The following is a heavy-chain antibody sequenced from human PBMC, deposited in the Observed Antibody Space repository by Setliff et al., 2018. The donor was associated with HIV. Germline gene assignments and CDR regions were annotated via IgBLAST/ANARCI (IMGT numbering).Heavy chain of an antibody. CDR1: GGSISSSSYY. CDR3: ASDWLMIRGVSWFDP. J-gene: IGHJ5*02. D-gene: IGHD3-10*01. V-gene: IGHV4-39*07. Sequence: SETLSLTCTVSGGSISSSSYYWGWIRQPPGKGLEWIGSIYYGGSTYSNPSLKSRLTISVDTSKNQFSLKLSSVTAADTALYYCASDWLMIRGVSWFDPWGQGTLVTVSS. CDR2: IYYGGST.